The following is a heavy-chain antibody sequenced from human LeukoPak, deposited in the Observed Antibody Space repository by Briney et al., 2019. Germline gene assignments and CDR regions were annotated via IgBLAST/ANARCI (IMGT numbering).Heavy chain of an antibody. Sequence: SETLSLTCTVSGGSISSGSYYWSWIRQPAGKGLEWIGHIYTSGSTNYNPSLKSRVTISVDRSKNQFSLKLSSVTAADTAVYYCARESRSNYGNWFDPWGRGTLVTVSS. CDR1: GGSISSGSYY. D-gene: IGHD4-11*01. CDR3: ARESRSNYGNWFDP. J-gene: IGHJ5*02. V-gene: IGHV4-61*09. CDR2: IYTSGST.